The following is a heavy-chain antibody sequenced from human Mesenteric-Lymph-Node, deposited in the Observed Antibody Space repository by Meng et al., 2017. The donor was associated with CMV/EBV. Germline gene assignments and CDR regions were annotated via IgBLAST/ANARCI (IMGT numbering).Heavy chain of an antibody. Sequence: ASVKVSCKASGYTFTGYYMHWVRQAPGQGLEWMGIINPSGGSTSYAQKFKGRVTMTRDTSTSTVYMELSSLRSEDTAVYYCARDPQYCSSTSCYYYYYGMDVWGQGTTVTVSS. D-gene: IGHD2-2*01. J-gene: IGHJ6*02. CDR3: ARDPQYCSSTSCYYYYYGMDV. CDR2: INPSGGST. CDR1: GYTFTGYY. V-gene: IGHV1-46*01.